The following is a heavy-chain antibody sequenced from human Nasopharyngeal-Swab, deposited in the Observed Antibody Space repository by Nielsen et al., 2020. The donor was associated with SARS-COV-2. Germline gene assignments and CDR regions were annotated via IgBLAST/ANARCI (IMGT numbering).Heavy chain of an antibody. CDR3: AKDLRGPYFF. CDR2: ISGSGDISGSGGST. D-gene: IGHD2/OR15-2a*01. Sequence: GGSLRLSCVASGFPFRTYGMCWVRQAPGKGLEWVSAISGSGDISGSGGSTYYADSVKGWFTISRDNSKNTLSLQMNSLRAEDTAVYYCAKDLRGPYFFWGQGTLVTVSS. V-gene: IGHV3-23*01. CDR1: GFPFRTYG. J-gene: IGHJ4*02.